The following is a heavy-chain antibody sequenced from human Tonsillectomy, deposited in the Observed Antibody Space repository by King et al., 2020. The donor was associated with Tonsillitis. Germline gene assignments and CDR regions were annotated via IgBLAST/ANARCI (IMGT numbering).Heavy chain of an antibody. V-gene: IGHV4-34*01. CDR1: GGSFIGYY. J-gene: IGHJ6*03. D-gene: IGHD2-8*01. CDR2: INHSGGT. Sequence: HVQLQQWGAGLLKPSETLSLTCGGYGGSFIGYYWSWIRQSPGKGLEWIGEINHSGGTNYNPSLKSRVTISVDTSKNQFSLRLSSVTAADTAVYYCARIPWSMRVYYYYMDVWGIGTTVTVSS. CDR3: ARIPWSMRVYYYYMDV.